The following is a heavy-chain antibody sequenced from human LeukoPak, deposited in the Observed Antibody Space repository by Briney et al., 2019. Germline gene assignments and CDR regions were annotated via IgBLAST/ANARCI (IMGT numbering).Heavy chain of an antibody. J-gene: IGHJ4*02. V-gene: IGHV3-13*04. D-gene: IGHD3-10*01. Sequence: GGSLRLSCAASGFTFSSYDMHWVRQATGKGLEWVSAIATVGDTYYPGSVKGRFTISRDNAKYSLYLQMNSLRAGDTAVYYCAREGQGSGIHPLDYWGQGTLVTVSS. CDR1: GFTFSSYD. CDR2: IATVGDT. CDR3: AREGQGSGIHPLDY.